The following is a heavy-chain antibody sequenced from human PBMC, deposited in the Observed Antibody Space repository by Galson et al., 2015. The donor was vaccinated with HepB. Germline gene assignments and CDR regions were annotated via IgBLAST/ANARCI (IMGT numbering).Heavy chain of an antibody. Sequence: SVKVSCKASGYTFTSYGISWVRQAPGQGLEWMGWISAYNGNTNYAQKLQGRVTMTTDTSTSTAYMELRSLGSDDTAVYYCASSPAMATFDYWGQGTLVTVSS. D-gene: IGHD5-24*01. CDR2: ISAYNGNT. J-gene: IGHJ4*02. CDR1: GYTFTSYG. V-gene: IGHV1-18*01. CDR3: ASSPAMATFDY.